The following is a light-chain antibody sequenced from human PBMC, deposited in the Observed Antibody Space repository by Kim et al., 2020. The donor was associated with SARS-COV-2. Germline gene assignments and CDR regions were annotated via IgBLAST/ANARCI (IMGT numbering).Light chain of an antibody. Sequence: NTCSTGTSSDGGAYNEGSWYQQPPGKPPQVIIYNGNERPSGLYQRFSCNKAGNTALLTIWGPPADDEADYYRCSYTTRSDLVFGGGTKLTVL. J-gene: IGLJ3*02. V-gene: IGLV2-14*03. CDR1: SSDGGAYNE. CDR3: CSYTTRSDLV. CDR2: NGN.